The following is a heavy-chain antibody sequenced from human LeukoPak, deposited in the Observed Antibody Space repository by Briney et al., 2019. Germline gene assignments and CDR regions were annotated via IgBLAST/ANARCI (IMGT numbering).Heavy chain of an antibody. CDR1: GGSISSSSYY. CDR3: ARLSADYGGNYVFDY. V-gene: IGHV4-39*01. CDR2: IYYSGST. J-gene: IGHJ4*02. D-gene: IGHD4-23*01. Sequence: SETLSLTCTVSGGSISSSSYYWGWIRQPPGKGLEWIGSIYYSGSTYYNPSLKSRVTISVDTSKNQFSLKLSSVTPADTAVYYCARLSADYGGNYVFDYWGQGTLVTVSS.